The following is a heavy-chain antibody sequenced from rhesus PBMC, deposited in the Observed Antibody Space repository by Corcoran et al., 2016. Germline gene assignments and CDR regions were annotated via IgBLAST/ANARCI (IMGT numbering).Heavy chain of an antibody. D-gene: IGHD3-9*01. Sequence: QVQLRESGPGPVKPSETLSLTCAVSGDSIETYNWWTWIRQAPGKDLEWIANSGGLIGSAAQSPSRRNRVTISKDTSKNQFSLDLSSVTAADTAIYYGARHPLPYGAIDAWGRGILVTVSS. V-gene: IGHV4-65*02. J-gene: IGHJ5-2*02. CDR2: SGGLIGSA. CDR1: GDSIETYNW. CDR3: ARHPLPYGAIDA.